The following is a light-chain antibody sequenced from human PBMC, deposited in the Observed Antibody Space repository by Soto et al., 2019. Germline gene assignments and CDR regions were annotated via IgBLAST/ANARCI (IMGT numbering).Light chain of an antibody. Sequence: DIQMTQSPSSLSASVGDRVTITCRASQSIASYLTWYQQKPGKAPKILIYAASNLQSGVPSRFSGSGSGTDFTLTIRSLQPEDFATYYCQQYNDYSTWTFGQGTKVDI. CDR2: AAS. CDR1: QSIASY. CDR3: QQYNDYSTWT. J-gene: IGKJ1*01. V-gene: IGKV1-39*01.